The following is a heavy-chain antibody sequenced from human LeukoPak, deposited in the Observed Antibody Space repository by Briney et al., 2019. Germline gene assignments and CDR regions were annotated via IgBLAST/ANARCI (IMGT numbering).Heavy chain of an antibody. CDR1: GYTFSLYY. Sequence: ASVKVSCKASGYTFSLYYLHWVRQAPGQGPEWMGMINPGDGSTTYRQKFQGRVTMTRDMSTRTVYMELSGLRFDDTAVYYCARDAGSSWHNWGQGTLVTVSS. CDR2: INPGDGST. D-gene: IGHD6-13*01. V-gene: IGHV1-46*01. J-gene: IGHJ4*02. CDR3: ARDAGSSWHN.